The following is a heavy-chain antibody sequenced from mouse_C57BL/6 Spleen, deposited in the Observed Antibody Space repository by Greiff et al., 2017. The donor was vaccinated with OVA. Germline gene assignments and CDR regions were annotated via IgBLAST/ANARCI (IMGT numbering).Heavy chain of an antibody. V-gene: IGHV14-3*01. CDR2: IDPANGNT. D-gene: IGHD2-1*01. CDR1: GFTIKNTY. J-gene: IGHJ4*01. CDR3: ASSLLLYAMDY. Sequence: VQLQQSVAELVRPGASVKLSCTASGFTIKNTYMHWVKQRPEQGLEWIGRIDPANGNTKYAPKFQGKATITADTSSNTAYLQLSSLTSEDTAIYYCASSLLLYAMDYWGQGTSVTVSS.